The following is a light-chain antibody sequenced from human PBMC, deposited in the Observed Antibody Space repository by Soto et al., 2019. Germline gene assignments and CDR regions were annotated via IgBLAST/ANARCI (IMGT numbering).Light chain of an antibody. CDR1: SSNIGSNT. V-gene: IGLV1-44*01. CDR3: AAWDDSLIGYYV. CDR2: GND. Sequence: QSVLTQPPSVSGTPGQRVIISCSGSSSNIGSNTANWYLQLPGMAPRLLIHGNDQRPSGVPDRFPGSKSGTSASLAISGLQSDDEADYYCAAWDDSLIGYYVFGTGTKV. J-gene: IGLJ1*01.